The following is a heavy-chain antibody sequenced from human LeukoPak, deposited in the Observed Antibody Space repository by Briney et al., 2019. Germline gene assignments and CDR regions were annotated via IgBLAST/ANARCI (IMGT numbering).Heavy chain of an antibody. CDR2: ISGSGGST. CDR3: ARLTFSYGDYGDC. CDR1: GFTFSSYA. J-gene: IGHJ4*02. Sequence: GGSLRLSCAASGFTFSSYAMSWVRQAPGKGLEWVSAISGSGGSTYYADSVKGRFTISRDNSKNTLYLQMNSLRAEDTAVYYCARLTFSYGDYGDCWGQGTLVTVSS. D-gene: IGHD4-17*01. V-gene: IGHV3-23*01.